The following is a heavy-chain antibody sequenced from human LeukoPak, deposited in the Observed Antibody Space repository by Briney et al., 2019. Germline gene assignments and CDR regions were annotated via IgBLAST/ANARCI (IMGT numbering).Heavy chain of an antibody. V-gene: IGHV4-34*01. D-gene: IGHD2-2*01. J-gene: IGHJ5*02. Sequence: SETLSLTCAVYGGSFSGYYWSWIRQPPGKGLEWIGEINHSGSTNYNPSLKSRVTISVDTSKNQFSLRLSSVTAADTAVYYCARHVVDVVVPAAWFDPWGQGTLVTVSS. CDR2: INHSGST. CDR1: GGSFSGYY. CDR3: ARHVVDVVVPAAWFDP.